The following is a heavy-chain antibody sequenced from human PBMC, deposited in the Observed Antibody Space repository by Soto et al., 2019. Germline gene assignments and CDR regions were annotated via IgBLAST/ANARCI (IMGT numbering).Heavy chain of an antibody. V-gene: IGHV1-18*01. CDR3: ARVGPQPTWLTMVTDSTGSYGNAFDI. CDR2: ISAYNGNT. D-gene: IGHD6-19*01. J-gene: IGHJ3*02. CDR1: GYTFTSYG. Sequence: GASVKVSCKASGYTFTSYGISWVRQAPGQGLEWMGWISAYNGNTNYAQKLPGRVTMTTDTSTSTAYMELRSLRSDDTAVYYCARVGPQPTWLTMVTDSTGSYGNAFDIWREGTMVTVSS.